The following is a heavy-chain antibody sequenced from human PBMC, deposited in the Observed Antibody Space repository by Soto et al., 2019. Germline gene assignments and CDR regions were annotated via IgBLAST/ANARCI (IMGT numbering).Heavy chain of an antibody. V-gene: IGHV1-69*01. CDR3: ARGYYDSSGYYADFDY. Sequence: QVQLVQSGAEVKKPGSSVKVSCKASGGTFSSYAISWVRQAPGQGLEWMGGIIPIFGTANYAQKFQGRVTITADESTSTSYMELSNLRSEDTAVYYCARGYYDSSGYYADFDYWGQGTLVTVSS. CDR2: IIPIFGTA. D-gene: IGHD3-22*01. J-gene: IGHJ4*02. CDR1: GGTFSSYA.